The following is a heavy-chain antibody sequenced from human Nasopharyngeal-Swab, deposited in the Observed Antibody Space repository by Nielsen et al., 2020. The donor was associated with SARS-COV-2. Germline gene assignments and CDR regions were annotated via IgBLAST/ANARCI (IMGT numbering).Heavy chain of an antibody. CDR3: ARDPYAYSSSWYDDSGYFDY. CDR2: NYTSGST. J-gene: IGHJ4*02. V-gene: IGHV4-4*07. Sequence: WIRQPPGKGLEWIGRNYTSGSTNYNPSLKSRVTMSVDTSKNQFSLKLSSVTAADTAVYYCARDPYAYSSSWYDDSGYFDYWGQGTLVTVSS. D-gene: IGHD6-13*01.